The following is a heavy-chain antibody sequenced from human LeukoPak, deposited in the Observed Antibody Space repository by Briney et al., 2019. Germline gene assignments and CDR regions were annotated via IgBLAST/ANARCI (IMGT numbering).Heavy chain of an antibody. Sequence: GGSLRLSCAASGFTFSSYSMNWVRQAPGKGLEWVSSISSSSYIYYADSVKGRFTISRDNAKNSLYLQMNSLRAEDTAVYYCAGDWGYSSSWNWFDPWGQGTLVTVSS. CDR3: AGDWGYSSSWNWFDP. CDR2: ISSSSYI. D-gene: IGHD6-6*01. CDR1: GFTFSSYS. V-gene: IGHV3-21*01. J-gene: IGHJ5*02.